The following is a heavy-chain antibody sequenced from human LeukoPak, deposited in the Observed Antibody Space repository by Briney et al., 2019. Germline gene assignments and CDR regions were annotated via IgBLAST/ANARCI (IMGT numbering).Heavy chain of an antibody. CDR2: ISSSSSTI. Sequence: GSLRLSCAASGFTFSSYSMNWVRQAPGKGLEWVSYISSSSSTIYYADSVKGRFTISRDNAKNSLYLQMNSLRAEDTAVYYCARDRFSDSSSMDVWGQGTTVTVSS. CDR1: GFTFSSYS. D-gene: IGHD3-22*01. CDR3: ARDRFSDSSSMDV. V-gene: IGHV3-48*01. J-gene: IGHJ6*02.